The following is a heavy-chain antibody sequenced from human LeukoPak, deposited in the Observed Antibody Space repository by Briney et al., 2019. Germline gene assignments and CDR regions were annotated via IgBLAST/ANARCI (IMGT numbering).Heavy chain of an antibody. D-gene: IGHD3-22*01. CDR1: GFTFSSHP. J-gene: IGHJ4*02. CDR2: ISNDGSNK. CDR3: ARDEGPMIVVVITTSFVDY. V-gene: IGHV3-30-3*01. Sequence: PGGSLRLSCEASGFTFSSHPMHWVRQAPGKGLEWVALISNDGSNKYYAAPVKGRFTISRDFSKNTLYLQMNSLRAEDTAVYYCARDEGPMIVVVITTSFVDYWGQGTLVTVSS.